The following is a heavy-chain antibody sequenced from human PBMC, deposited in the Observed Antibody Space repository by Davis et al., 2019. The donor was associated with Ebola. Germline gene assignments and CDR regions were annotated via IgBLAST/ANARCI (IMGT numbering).Heavy chain of an antibody. CDR1: AHSVSSHTAA. Sequence: SQTLSLTCAISAHSVSSHTAAWNWIRQSPSRGLEWLGRTYYRSKWFVDYAVSVKSRMTINSGTSKNQFSLQLSSVTPEDTAVYYCARDPPDDQGYDYWGQGILVTVSS. J-gene: IGHJ4*02. V-gene: IGHV6-1*01. D-gene: IGHD3-16*01. CDR3: ARDPPDDQGYDY. CDR2: TYYRSKWFV.